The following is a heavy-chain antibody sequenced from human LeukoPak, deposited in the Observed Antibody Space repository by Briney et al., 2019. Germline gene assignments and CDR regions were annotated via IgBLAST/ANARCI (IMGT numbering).Heavy chain of an antibody. V-gene: IGHV4-34*01. CDR1: GGSFSDYY. J-gene: IGHJ4*01. D-gene: IGHD3-22*01. Sequence: PSETLSLTCAVYGGSFSDYYWNWIRQPPGKGLEWIGEINHSGSTNYNPSLKSRVTMSVDTFKNQFSLTLSSVTAADTTVYYCARVQDFETRGYYLGYWGHGTLVTASS. CDR3: ARVQDFETRGYYLGY. CDR2: INHSGST.